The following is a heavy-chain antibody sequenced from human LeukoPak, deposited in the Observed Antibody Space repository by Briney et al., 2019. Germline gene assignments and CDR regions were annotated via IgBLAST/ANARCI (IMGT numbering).Heavy chain of an antibody. J-gene: IGHJ5*02. D-gene: IGHD3-9*01. CDR1: GYTFTGYY. Sequence: ASVKVSCKASGYTFTGYYMHWVRQAPGQGLEWMGWINPNSGGTNYAQKFQGRVTMTRDTSISTAYMGLSRLRSDDTAVYYCARAGGLRYFDWLPNANWFDPWGQGTLVTVSS. V-gene: IGHV1-2*02. CDR2: INPNSGGT. CDR3: ARAGGLRYFDWLPNANWFDP.